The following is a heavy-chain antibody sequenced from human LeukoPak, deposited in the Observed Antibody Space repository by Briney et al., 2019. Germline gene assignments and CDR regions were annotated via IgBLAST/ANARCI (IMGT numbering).Heavy chain of an antibody. V-gene: IGHV3-7*01. J-gene: IGHJ4*02. CDR2: IKQDSSEK. CDR1: GFTFSTYW. CDR3: ARDSAGNDY. Sequence: PGGSLRLSCAASGFTFSTYWMSWVRQAPGKGLEWVANIKQDSSEKYYVDSVKGRFTISGDNAKNSLYLQMNSLRAEDTAMYYCARDSAGNDYWGQGTLVTVSS. D-gene: IGHD6-13*01.